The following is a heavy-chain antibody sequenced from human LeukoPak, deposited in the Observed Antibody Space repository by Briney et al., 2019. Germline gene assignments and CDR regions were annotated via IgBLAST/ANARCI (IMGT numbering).Heavy chain of an antibody. J-gene: IGHJ3*01. CDR1: GYSISSGYY. Sequence: KTSETLSLTCTVSGYSISSGYYWGWIRQPPGRGLEWIGNIYETGSTNYNPSLKSRVTISVDTSKNQFSLKLSSVTAADTAVYYCVRADDNSFDFWGQGTMVTVSS. CDR2: IYETGST. CDR3: VRADDNSFDF. D-gene: IGHD3-9*01. V-gene: IGHV4-38-2*02.